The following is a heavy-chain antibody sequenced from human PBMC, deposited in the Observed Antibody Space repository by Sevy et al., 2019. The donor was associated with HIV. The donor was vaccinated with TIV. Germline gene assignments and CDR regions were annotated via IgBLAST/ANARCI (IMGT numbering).Heavy chain of an antibody. D-gene: IGHD1-26*01. Sequence: SETLSLTCTVSGGSITSLYLNWIRQPPGKGLEWIAHIYYNGHINYNPSLKSRVTLSLDTSKNQFSLRLSSVTAADTAMYYCAGENAWGRGYSWGQGTLVTVSS. CDR1: GGSITSLY. CDR3: AGENAWGRGYS. CDR2: IYYNGHI. J-gene: IGHJ4*02. V-gene: IGHV4-59*08.